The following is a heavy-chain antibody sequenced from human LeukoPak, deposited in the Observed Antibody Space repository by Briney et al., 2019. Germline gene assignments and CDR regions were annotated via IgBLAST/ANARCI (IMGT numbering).Heavy chain of an antibody. Sequence: GGSLRLSCAAPGLTFSSQAMSWVRQAPGKGLEWVSAISGSGASTYYADSVKGRFTVSRDNSKNTLYLQMNTLRAEDTAVYYCAKDREQDSSLRPTFDFWGQGTLVTVSS. V-gene: IGHV3-23*01. D-gene: IGHD6-19*01. CDR1: GLTFSSQA. J-gene: IGHJ4*02. CDR2: ISGSGAST. CDR3: AKDREQDSSLRPTFDF.